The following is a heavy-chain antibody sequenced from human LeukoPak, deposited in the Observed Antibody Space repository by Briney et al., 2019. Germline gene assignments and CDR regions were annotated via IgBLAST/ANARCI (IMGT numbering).Heavy chain of an antibody. D-gene: IGHD3-22*01. CDR3: ARVGYYESSGYYEY. V-gene: IGHV1-2*06. J-gene: IGHJ4*02. CDR2: INPNSGGT. Sequence: MHXVRQAPGQGLEWMGRINPNSGGTNYAQKFQGRVTMTRDTSISTVYMELSRLRSDDTAVYYCARVGYYESSGYYEYWGQGTLVTVSS.